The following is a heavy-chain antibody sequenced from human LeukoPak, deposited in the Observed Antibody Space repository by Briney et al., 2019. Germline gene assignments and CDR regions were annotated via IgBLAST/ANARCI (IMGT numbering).Heavy chain of an antibody. J-gene: IGHJ4*02. CDR3: AREGSFIAVADPFDY. CDR1: GFTFRNYG. CDR2: ISGSGDST. Sequence: PGGSLRLSCVASGFTFRNYGMSWVRQAPGKGLEWVSAISGSGDSTYYADSVKGRFTISRDNSKNTLFLQMNSLRDEDTAVYYCAREGSFIAVADPFDYWGQGTLVTVSS. V-gene: IGHV3-23*01. D-gene: IGHD6-19*01.